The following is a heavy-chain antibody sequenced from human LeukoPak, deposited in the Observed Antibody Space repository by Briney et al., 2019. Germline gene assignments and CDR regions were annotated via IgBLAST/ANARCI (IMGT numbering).Heavy chain of an antibody. D-gene: IGHD3-10*01. V-gene: IGHV3-23*01. CDR3: AKSVYHSGNY. CDR1: GFTISTYG. CDR2: ISGGTT. J-gene: IGHJ4*02. Sequence: PGGSLRLSCAASGFTISTYGMSWVRQAPGKGLEWVSSISGGTTYYADSVKGRFTISRDNSKNTVSLQMNSLRAVDTAVYYCAKSVYHSGNYWGQGTLVTVSS.